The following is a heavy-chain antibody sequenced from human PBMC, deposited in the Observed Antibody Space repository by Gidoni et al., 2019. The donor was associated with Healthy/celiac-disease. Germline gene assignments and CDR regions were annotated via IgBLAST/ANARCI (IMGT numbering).Heavy chain of an antibody. CDR2: ISGSGGST. Sequence: EVQLLESGGGLVQPGGSLRLSCSASGFPVTLYAMSWVRQAPGKGLEWVSAISGSGGSTYYADSVKGRFTISRDNSKNTLYLQMNSLRAEDTAVYYCAKDSPPLEWLFSYYFDYWGQGTLVTVSS. CDR1: GFPVTLYA. D-gene: IGHD3-3*01. V-gene: IGHV3-23*01. CDR3: AKDSPPLEWLFSYYFDY. J-gene: IGHJ4*02.